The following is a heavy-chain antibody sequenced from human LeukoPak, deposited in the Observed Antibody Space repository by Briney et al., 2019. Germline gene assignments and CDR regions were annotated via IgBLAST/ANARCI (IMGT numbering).Heavy chain of an antibody. V-gene: IGHV3-23*01. CDR2: ISGSGGNT. D-gene: IGHD1-26*01. Sequence: GGSLRLSCAASGFTFSSYAMSWVRQAPGKGLEWVSAISGSGGNTYYADSVKGRFTISRDNSKNTLYLQMNSLRAEDTAVYYCAKVSGSYFRYYYFDYWGQGTLVTVSS. CDR1: GFTFSSYA. J-gene: IGHJ4*02. CDR3: AKVSGSYFRYYYFDY.